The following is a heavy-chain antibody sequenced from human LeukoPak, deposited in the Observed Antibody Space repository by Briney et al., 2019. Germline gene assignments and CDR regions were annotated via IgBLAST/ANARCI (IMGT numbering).Heavy chain of an antibody. J-gene: IGHJ5*02. CDR3: ARGTWITMVRGGNWFDP. CDR2: INPNSGGT. V-gene: IGHV1-2*02. CDR1: GYTFTGYY. D-gene: IGHD3-10*01. Sequence: ASVKVSCKASGYTFTGYYMHWVRQAPGQGLEWMGWINPNSGGTNYAQKFQGRVTMTRDTSIGTAYMELSRLRSDDTAVYYCARGTWITMVRGGNWFDPWGQGTLVTVSS.